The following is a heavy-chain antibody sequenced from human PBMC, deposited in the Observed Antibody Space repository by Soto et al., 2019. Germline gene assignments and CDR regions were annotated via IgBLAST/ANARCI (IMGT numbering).Heavy chain of an antibody. Sequence: GGSLRLSCADSGFTFSSYSMNWVRQAPGKRLEWVSAIWYDGSNKYYADSVKGRFTISRDNSKNTLYLQMNSLRAEDTAVYYCARDRAGDYCSGGSCYGEAFDIWGQGTMVTVSS. J-gene: IGHJ3*02. D-gene: IGHD2-15*01. V-gene: IGHV3-33*08. CDR2: IWYDGSNK. CDR1: GFTFSSYS. CDR3: ARDRAGDYCSGGSCYGEAFDI.